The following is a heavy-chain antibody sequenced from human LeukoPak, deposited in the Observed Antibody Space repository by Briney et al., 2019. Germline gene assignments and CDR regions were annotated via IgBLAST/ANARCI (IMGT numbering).Heavy chain of an antibody. CDR3: ARLGRTYYDFWSGP. J-gene: IGHJ5*02. CDR2: IYYRGST. CDR1: GGSISSSTYY. V-gene: IGHV4-39*01. Sequence: PSETLSLTCAVSGGSISSSTYYWGWIRQPPGKGLEWIGTIYYRGSTYYNPSLKSRVTISVDTSKNQFSLKLTSVTAADTAAYYCARLGRTYYDFWSGPWGQGTLVTVSS. D-gene: IGHD3-3*01.